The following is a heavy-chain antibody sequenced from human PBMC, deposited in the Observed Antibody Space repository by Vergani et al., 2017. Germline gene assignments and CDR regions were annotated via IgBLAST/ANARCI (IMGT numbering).Heavy chain of an antibody. CDR3: ARDLTGSEVYYYYGMDV. V-gene: IGHV3-21*01. J-gene: IGHJ6*02. Sequence: EVQLVESGGGLVKPGGSLRLSCAASGFTFSSYSMNWVRQAPGKGLEWVSSISSSSSYIYYADSVKGRFTISRDNAKNSLYLQMNSLRAEDTAVYYCARDLTGSEVYYYYGMDVWGQGTTVTVSS. CDR1: GFTFSSYS. D-gene: IGHD3-16*01. CDR2: ISSSSSYI.